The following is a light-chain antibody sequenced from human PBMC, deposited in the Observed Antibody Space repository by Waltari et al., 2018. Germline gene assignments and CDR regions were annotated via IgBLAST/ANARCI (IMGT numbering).Light chain of an antibody. CDR2: AAS. V-gene: IGKV1-17*03. J-gene: IGKJ1*01. CDR1: QGISNY. CDR3: LHYNSFPWT. Sequence: DIQMPQSPSAMSASVGARVTFTCRASQGISNYLAWFQQKPGKVPKRLIYAASSLQSGVPSRFSGSGSGTEFTLTISTLQPEEFATYFCLHYNSFPWTFGQGTQVEIK.